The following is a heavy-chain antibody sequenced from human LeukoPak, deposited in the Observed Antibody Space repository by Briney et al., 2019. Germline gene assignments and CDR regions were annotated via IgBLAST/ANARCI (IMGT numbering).Heavy chain of an antibody. CDR2: MYNSGSN. Sequence: SETLSLTCTVSGGSMSSSTQYWGWLRQSPGKGLEWIVSMYNSGSNSYNPSRRSRVTINVDKAKNQFSLNFNSVTAADTSLYLCARNETSGYFYFWGQGTMVTVSS. D-gene: IGHD3-22*01. J-gene: IGHJ3*01. CDR3: ARNETSGYFYF. V-gene: IGHV4-39*01. CDR1: GGSMSSSTQY.